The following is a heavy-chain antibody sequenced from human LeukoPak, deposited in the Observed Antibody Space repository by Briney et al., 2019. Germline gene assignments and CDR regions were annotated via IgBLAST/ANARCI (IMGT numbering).Heavy chain of an antibody. D-gene: IGHD3-16*01. J-gene: IGHJ4*02. V-gene: IGHV5-51*01. CDR2: IYPGDSDT. CDR3: ARQDGDGLYYFDY. Sequence: GESLEISCQVSGYSFSIYWIGWVRQMPGKGLEWMGIIYPGDSDTRYSPSFQGQVTISVDKSINTAYLQWSSLKASDTAMYYCARQDGDGLYYFDYWGQGTLVTVSS. CDR1: GYSFSIYW.